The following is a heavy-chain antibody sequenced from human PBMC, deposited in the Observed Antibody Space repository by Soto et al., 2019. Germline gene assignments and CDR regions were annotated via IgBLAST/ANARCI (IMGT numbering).Heavy chain of an antibody. D-gene: IGHD3-3*01. Sequence: GGSLRLSCVASGFTVSSNYMSWVRQAPGKGLDWVSVIYSGGSTYYADSVKGRFTISRDNSKNTLYLQMNSLRAEDTAVYYCARDYDFWSGSSSRPHYGMDVWGQGTTVTVSS. CDR2: IYSGGST. V-gene: IGHV3-53*01. J-gene: IGHJ6*02. CDR3: ARDYDFWSGSSSRPHYGMDV. CDR1: GFTVSSNY.